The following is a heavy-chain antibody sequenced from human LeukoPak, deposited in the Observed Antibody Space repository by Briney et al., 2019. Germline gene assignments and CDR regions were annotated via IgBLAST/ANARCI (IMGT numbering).Heavy chain of an antibody. V-gene: IGHV1-18*01. CDR3: ARVLGARYYYYYGMDV. Sequence: ASVKVSCKASGYTFTSYGISWVRQAPGQGLEWMGWISAYNGNTNCAQKLQGRVTMTTDTSTSTAYMELRSLRSDDTAVYYCARVLGARYYYYYGMDVWGQGTTVTVSS. CDR2: ISAYNGNT. D-gene: IGHD4-17*01. CDR1: GYTFTSYG. J-gene: IGHJ6*02.